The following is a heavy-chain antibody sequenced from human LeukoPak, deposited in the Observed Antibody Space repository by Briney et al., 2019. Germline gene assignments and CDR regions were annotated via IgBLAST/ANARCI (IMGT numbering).Heavy chain of an antibody. CDR3: ARSLGYCSGGSCHDFFDD. Sequence: SETLSLTCTVSGDSISSYFWSWIRQPPGKGPEWIAYIYYSGSTNYNPSLKSRVTISVDTSKNQFSLKLSSVTAADTAVYYCARSLGYCSGGSCHDFFDDWRQGTLVTVSS. J-gene: IGHJ4*02. V-gene: IGHV4-59*01. D-gene: IGHD2-15*01. CDR1: GDSISSYF. CDR2: IYYSGST.